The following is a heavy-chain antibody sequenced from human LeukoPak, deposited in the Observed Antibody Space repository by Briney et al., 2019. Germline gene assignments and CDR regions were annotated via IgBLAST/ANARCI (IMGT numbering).Heavy chain of an antibody. CDR3: ARLGFSNSGSYLAPSDY. CDR2: IYYSGGT. D-gene: IGHD1-26*01. J-gene: IGHJ4*02. V-gene: IGHV4-59*08. CDR1: GGSISGYY. Sequence: SETPSLTCTVSGGSISGYYWSWIRQPPGKGLEWIGYIYYSGGTNYNPSLKSRVTISVDTSKNQFSLKLSSVTAADTAVYYCARLGFSNSGSYLAPSDYWGQGTLVTVSS.